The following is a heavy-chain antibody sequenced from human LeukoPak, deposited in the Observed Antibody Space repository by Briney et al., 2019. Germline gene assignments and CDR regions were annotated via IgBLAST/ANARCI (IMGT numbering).Heavy chain of an antibody. J-gene: IGHJ5*02. CDR1: GGSISGYY. CDR3: ARDDYYDSSGYYSWFDP. Sequence: PSETLSLTCTVSGGSISGYYWSWIRQPAGKGLEWIGRIYTSGSTNYNPSLKSRVTMSVDTSKNQFSLKLSSVTAADTAVYYCARDDYYDSSGYYSWFDPWGQGTLVTVSS. V-gene: IGHV4-4*07. CDR2: IYTSGST. D-gene: IGHD3-22*01.